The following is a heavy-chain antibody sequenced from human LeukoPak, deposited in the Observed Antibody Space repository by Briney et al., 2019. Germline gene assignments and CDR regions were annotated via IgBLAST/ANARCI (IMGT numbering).Heavy chain of an antibody. V-gene: IGHV3-20*02. CDR3: ARENRPFYFDY. Sequence: GGSLRLFFAASGFTFSDHFMAWVRPVPGKGLEWVSGINWNGGSTGYADSVKGRFTISRDNAKNSLYLQMNSLRAEDTALYHCARENRPFYFDYWGQGTLVTVSS. CDR1: GFTFSDHF. CDR2: INWNGGST. J-gene: IGHJ4*02.